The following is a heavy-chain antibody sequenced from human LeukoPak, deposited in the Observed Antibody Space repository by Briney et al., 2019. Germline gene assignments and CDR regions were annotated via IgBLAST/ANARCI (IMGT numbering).Heavy chain of an antibody. V-gene: IGHV4-34*01. CDR1: GGSSSGYY. CDR2: INHSGST. CDR3: ARGRGSGWYLGRLDY. J-gene: IGHJ4*02. D-gene: IGHD6-19*01. Sequence: SETLSLTCAVYGGSSSGYYWSWIRQPPGKGLEWIGEINHSGSTNYNPSLKSRVTISVDTSKNQFSLKLSSVTAADTAVYYCARGRGSGWYLGRLDYWGQGTLVTVSS.